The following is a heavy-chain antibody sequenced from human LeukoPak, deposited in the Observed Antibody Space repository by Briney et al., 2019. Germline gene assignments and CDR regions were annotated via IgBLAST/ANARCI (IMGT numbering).Heavy chain of an antibody. J-gene: IGHJ4*02. V-gene: IGHV1-24*01. Sequence: ASVKISCKVSGYTLTELSMHWVRQAPGKGLEWMGGFDPEDGETIYAQKFQGRVTMTRDTSISTAYMELSRLRSDDTAVYYCARDEVVRSSWYFYWGQGTLVTVSS. CDR1: GYTLTELS. D-gene: IGHD6-13*01. CDR3: ARDEVVRSSWYFY. CDR2: FDPEDGET.